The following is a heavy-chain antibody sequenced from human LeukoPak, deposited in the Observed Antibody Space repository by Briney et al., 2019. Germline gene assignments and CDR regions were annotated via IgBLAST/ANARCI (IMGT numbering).Heavy chain of an antibody. CDR3: ARSSDSSGFYDYFDH. D-gene: IGHD3-22*01. J-gene: IGHJ4*02. V-gene: IGHV5-51*01. CDR2: IYPGDSDT. Sequence: GESLKISCEGSGYSFTSYWIGWVRQMPGKGLEWVAIIYPGDSDTIYSPSFQGQVTISADNSISTAYLQWSSLKASDTAMYYCARSSDSSGFYDYFDHWGQGTLVTVSS. CDR1: GYSFTSYW.